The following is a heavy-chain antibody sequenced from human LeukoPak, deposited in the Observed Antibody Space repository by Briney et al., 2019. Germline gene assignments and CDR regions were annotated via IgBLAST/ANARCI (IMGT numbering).Heavy chain of an antibody. V-gene: IGHV3-23*01. Sequence: GGSLRLSCAVSGLTFSSYSMSWVRQAPGRGLYWVSGISASGSSTYYADSVKGRFTISRDNSKNTLYLQMNSLRAEDTAVYYCARVFWEKDGFIGAFDIWGQGTMVTVSS. CDR1: GLTFSSYS. J-gene: IGHJ3*02. CDR2: ISASGSST. D-gene: IGHD3-3*01. CDR3: ARVFWEKDGFIGAFDI.